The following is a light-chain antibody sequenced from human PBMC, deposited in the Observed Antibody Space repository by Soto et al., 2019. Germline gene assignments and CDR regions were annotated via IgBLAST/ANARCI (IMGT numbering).Light chain of an antibody. Sequence: DIQMTQSPSTLSASVGDRVTITCRASQSISIWLAWYQQKPGKAPKVLIYKASSLKSGVPSRFSGSGSGTEFTLTISSLQPDDFATYYCQQYYNYYRTFGQGTKVEIK. J-gene: IGKJ1*01. V-gene: IGKV1-5*03. CDR1: QSISIW. CDR3: QQYYNYYRT. CDR2: KAS.